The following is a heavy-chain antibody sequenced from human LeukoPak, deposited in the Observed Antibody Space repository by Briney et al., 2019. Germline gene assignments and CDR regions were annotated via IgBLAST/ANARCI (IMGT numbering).Heavy chain of an antibody. CDR3: ARDSGDYYGSGSRFDP. D-gene: IGHD3-10*01. V-gene: IGHV1-2*02. Sequence: GASVKVSCKASGYRFTGYYIHWVRQAPGQGLEWMGWINPNNGGTNYAQKFQGRVTMARDTSITTTYMELSSLRSDDTAVYYYARDSGDYYGSGSRFDPWGQGTLVTVSS. J-gene: IGHJ5*02. CDR1: GYRFTGYY. CDR2: INPNNGGT.